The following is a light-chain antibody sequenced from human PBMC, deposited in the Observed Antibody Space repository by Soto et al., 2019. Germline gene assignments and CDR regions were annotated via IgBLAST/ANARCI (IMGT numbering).Light chain of an antibody. Sequence: DIQMTQSPSTLSGSVGDRVTITCRASQTISSWLAWYQQKPGKAPKLLIYKASTLKSGVPSRFSGSGSGTEFTLTISSLQPDDFETYYCQQYYSFHLTFGGGTKVNI. J-gene: IGKJ4*01. CDR3: QQYYSFHLT. CDR1: QTISSW. V-gene: IGKV1-5*03. CDR2: KAS.